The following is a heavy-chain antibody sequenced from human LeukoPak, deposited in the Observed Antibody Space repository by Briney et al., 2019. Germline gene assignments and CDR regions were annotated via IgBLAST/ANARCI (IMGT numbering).Heavy chain of an antibody. Sequence: ASVTVSCKASGYTFTGYYMHWVRQAPGQGLEWMGWINPNSGGTNYAQKFQGRVTMTRDTSISTAYMELSRPRSDDTAVYYCARDGGYSYGYIPFDYWGQGTLVTVSS. CDR1: GYTFTGYY. CDR3: ARDGGYSYGYIPFDY. J-gene: IGHJ4*02. V-gene: IGHV1-2*02. CDR2: INPNSGGT. D-gene: IGHD5-18*01.